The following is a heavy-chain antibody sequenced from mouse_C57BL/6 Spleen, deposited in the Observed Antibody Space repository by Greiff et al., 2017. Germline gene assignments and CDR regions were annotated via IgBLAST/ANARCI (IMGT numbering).Heavy chain of an antibody. CDR3: ARWLLGYAMDY. J-gene: IGHJ4*01. CDR2: INPSSGYT. CDR1: GYTFTSYT. Sequence: QVQLQQSGAELARPGASVKMSCKASGYTFTSYTMPWVKQRPGQGLEWIGYINPSSGYTKYNQKFKDKATLTADKSSSTAYMQLSSLTSEDSAVYYCARWLLGYAMDYWGQGTSVTVSS. V-gene: IGHV1-4*01. D-gene: IGHD2-3*01.